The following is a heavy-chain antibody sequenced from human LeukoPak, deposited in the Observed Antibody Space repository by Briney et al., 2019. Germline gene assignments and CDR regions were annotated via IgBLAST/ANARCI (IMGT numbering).Heavy chain of an antibody. D-gene: IGHD3-22*01. CDR2: FDPEDGET. CDR1: GYTLTDLS. CDR3: ATGGDSSGYYYGRNAFDI. J-gene: IGHJ3*02. Sequence: ASVKVSCKVSGYTLTDLSMHWVRQAPGKGLEWMGGFDPEDGETIYAQKFQGRVTMTEDTSTDTAYMELSSLRSEDTAVYYCATGGDSSGYYYGRNAFDIWGQGTMVTVSS. V-gene: IGHV1-24*01.